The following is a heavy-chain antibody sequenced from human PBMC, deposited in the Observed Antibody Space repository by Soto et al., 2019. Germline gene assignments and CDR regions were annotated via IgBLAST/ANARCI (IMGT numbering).Heavy chain of an antibody. Sequence: PSVKVSCKASGYTFTSYGISWVRQAPGQGLEWMGWISAYNGNTNYAQKLQGRVTMTTDTSTSTAYMELRSLRSDDTAVYYCAREWEPVACASSSWYECYYGMDVWGQGTTVTVSS. V-gene: IGHV1-18*04. J-gene: IGHJ6*02. CDR2: ISAYNGNT. D-gene: IGHD6-13*01. CDR3: AREWEPVACASSSWYECYYGMDV. CDR1: GYTFTSYG.